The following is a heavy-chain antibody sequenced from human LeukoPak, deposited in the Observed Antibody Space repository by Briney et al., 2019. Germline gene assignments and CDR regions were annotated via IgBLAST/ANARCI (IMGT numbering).Heavy chain of an antibody. J-gene: IGHJ4*02. CDR2: IKQDGSEK. V-gene: IGHV3-7*01. CDR3: ARDRWRIPGEDYGGNSEDY. D-gene: IGHD4-23*01. CDR1: GFTFSSYW. Sequence: PGGSLRLSCAASGFTFSSYWMSWVRQAPGKGLEWVANIKQDGSEKYYVDSVKGRFTISRDNSKNTLYLQMNSLRAEDTAVYYCARDRWRIPGEDYGGNSEDYWGQGTLVTVSS.